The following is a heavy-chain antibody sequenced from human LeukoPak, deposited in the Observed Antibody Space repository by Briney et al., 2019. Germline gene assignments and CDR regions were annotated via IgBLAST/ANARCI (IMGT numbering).Heavy chain of an antibody. CDR3: ARSPSAVTTEYYYYGMDV. CDR2: IKQDGTEK. J-gene: IGHJ6*02. D-gene: IGHD4-17*01. Sequence: PGGSLRLSCAASGFTFSTYWMSWARQAPGKGLEWVANIKQDGTEKYYVDSVKGRFTISRDNAKNSLYLQMSSLRAEDTAVYYCARSPSAVTTEYYYYGMDVWGQGTTVTVSS. CDR1: GFTFSTYW. V-gene: IGHV3-7*02.